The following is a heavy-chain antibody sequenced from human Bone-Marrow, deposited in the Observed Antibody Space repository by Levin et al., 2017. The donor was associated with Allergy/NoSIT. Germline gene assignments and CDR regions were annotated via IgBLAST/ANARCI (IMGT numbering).Heavy chain of an antibody. D-gene: IGHD3-10*01. CDR3: ARDRGSYSDF. CDR2: IIPIHGTV. J-gene: IGHJ4*02. Sequence: ASVKVSCRASGDTLSSYAISWVRQAPGQGLQWMGGIIPIHGTVNYAQKFQGRVTITADESRSTAYMELTSLTSEDTAVYYCARDRGSYSDFWGQGTLVTVSS. CDR1: GDTLSSYA. V-gene: IGHV1-69*13.